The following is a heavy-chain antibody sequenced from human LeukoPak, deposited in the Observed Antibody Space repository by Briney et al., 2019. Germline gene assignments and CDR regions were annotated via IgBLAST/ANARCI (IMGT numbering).Heavy chain of an antibody. Sequence: GQSLKISCAASGFTFSSYGMHWVRQAPGKGLVWVSRINRDGRRTNYADSVKGRFTISRDNAKNTVFLQMNSLRDEDTAVYYCALPLRDGDFYFDYWGQGALVTVSS. J-gene: IGHJ4*02. CDR2: INRDGRRT. CDR3: ALPLRDGDFYFDY. CDR1: GFTFSSYG. V-gene: IGHV3-74*01. D-gene: IGHD4-17*01.